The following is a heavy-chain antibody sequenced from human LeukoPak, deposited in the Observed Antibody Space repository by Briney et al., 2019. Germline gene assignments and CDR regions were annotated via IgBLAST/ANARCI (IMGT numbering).Heavy chain of an antibody. CDR2: IWYGGSNK. Sequence: GGSLRLSCAASGFTFSSYGMHWVRQAPGKGLEWVAVIWYGGSNKYYADSVKGRFTISRDNSKNTLYLQMNSLRAEDTAVYYCARAFPPSWYMDVWGKGTTATVSS. CDR1: GFTFSSYG. J-gene: IGHJ6*03. CDR3: ARAFPPSWYMDV. V-gene: IGHV3-33*08.